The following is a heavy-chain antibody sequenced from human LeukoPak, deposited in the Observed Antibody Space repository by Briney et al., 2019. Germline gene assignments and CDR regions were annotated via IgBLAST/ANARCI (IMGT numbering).Heavy chain of an antibody. V-gene: IGHV4-39*01. CDR2: IYYSGST. J-gene: IGHJ3*02. CDR3: ASTMIRGVIRGPDAFDI. CDR1: GGSISSSSYY. D-gene: IGHD3-10*01. Sequence: SETLSLTCSVSGGSISSSSYYWGWIRQPPGKGLEWIGSIYYSGSTYYNPSLKSRVTISVDTSKNQFSLKLSSVTAADTAVYYCASTMIRGVIRGPDAFDIWGQGTMVTVSS.